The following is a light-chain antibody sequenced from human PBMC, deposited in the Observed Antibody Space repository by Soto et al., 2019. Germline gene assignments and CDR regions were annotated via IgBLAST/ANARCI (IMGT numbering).Light chain of an antibody. Sequence: AIQMTQFPSSLSASVGDRVTITCRASQDIRSDLGWYQQRPGKAPNLLIYATSSLQSGVPSRFSGSGSRTDFTLTISSLQPEDFATYYCLHDNKYPLTFGGGTKV. J-gene: IGKJ4*01. CDR2: ATS. V-gene: IGKV1-6*01. CDR1: QDIRSD. CDR3: LHDNKYPLT.